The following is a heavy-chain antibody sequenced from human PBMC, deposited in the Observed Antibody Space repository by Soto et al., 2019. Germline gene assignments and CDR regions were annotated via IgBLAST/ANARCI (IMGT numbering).Heavy chain of an antibody. CDR1: GTTFSGYY. D-gene: IGHD3-10*02. Sequence: PSETLPLTDAVYGTTFSGYYWSWFRQPPGKGPEWIGEINHIGSTTYNPSLKTLDTISVDTSKNQVFLKLSPVTAAHTAVYYCASSFGSCAGSSWGQEDVVTVSA. CDR2: INHIGST. CDR3: ASSFGSCAGSS. V-gene: IGHV4-34*01. J-gene: IGHJ4*02.